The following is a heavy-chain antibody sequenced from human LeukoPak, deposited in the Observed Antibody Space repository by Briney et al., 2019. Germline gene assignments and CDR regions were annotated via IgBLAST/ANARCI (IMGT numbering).Heavy chain of an antibody. CDR1: GGSISSSSYY. CDR2: IYYSGST. Sequence: PSETLSLTCTVSGGSISSSSYYWGWLRQPPGKGLEWIGSIYYSGSTYYNPSLKSRVTISVDTSKNQFSLQLSSVTAADTAVYDCARSPPGYYLAYFQHWGQGTLVTVSS. V-gene: IGHV4-39*01. CDR3: ARSPPGYYLAYFQH. J-gene: IGHJ1*01. D-gene: IGHD3-9*01.